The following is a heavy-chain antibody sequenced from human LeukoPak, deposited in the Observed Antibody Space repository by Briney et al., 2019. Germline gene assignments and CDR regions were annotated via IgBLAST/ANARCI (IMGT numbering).Heavy chain of an antibody. CDR1: GGSISSGGYY. CDR3: ARMGRGLGVRGAARYFDL. J-gene: IGHJ2*01. CDR2: INHSGST. Sequence: PSETLSLTCTVSGGSISSGGYYWSWIRQPPGKGLEWIGEINHSGSTNYNPSLKSRVTISVDTSKNQFSLKLSSVTAADTAVYYCARMGRGLGVRGAARYFDLWGRGTLVTVSS. D-gene: IGHD3-10*01. V-gene: IGHV4-39*07.